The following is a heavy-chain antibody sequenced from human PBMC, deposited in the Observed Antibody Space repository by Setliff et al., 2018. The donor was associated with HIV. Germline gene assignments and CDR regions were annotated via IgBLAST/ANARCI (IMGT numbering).Heavy chain of an antibody. Sequence: GASVKVSCKAFGYIFTNFGISWVRQAPGQGLEWMGWISGYNGNTNYAQKLQGRVTMTTDTSTSTAYMELRSLRSDDTAVYYCARGYYNFWSGYYDSRFPNPIDAFDIWGQGTMVTVSS. D-gene: IGHD3-3*01. CDR1: GYIFTNFG. V-gene: IGHV1-18*01. J-gene: IGHJ3*02. CDR3: ARGYYNFWSGYYDSRFPNPIDAFDI. CDR2: ISGYNGNT.